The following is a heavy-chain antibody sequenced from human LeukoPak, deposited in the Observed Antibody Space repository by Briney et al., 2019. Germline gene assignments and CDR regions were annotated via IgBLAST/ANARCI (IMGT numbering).Heavy chain of an antibody. CDR2: INTNTGNP. J-gene: IGHJ3*02. Sequence: ASVNVSCKASGYIFTSDAMNWVRQAAGQGLEGMGWINTNTGNPTYAQGFTGRFVFSLDTSVSTAYLQISSLKAEDTAVYYCARGVATDAFDIWGQGTMVTVSS. V-gene: IGHV7-4-1*02. D-gene: IGHD5-12*01. CDR1: GYIFTSDA. CDR3: ARGVATDAFDI.